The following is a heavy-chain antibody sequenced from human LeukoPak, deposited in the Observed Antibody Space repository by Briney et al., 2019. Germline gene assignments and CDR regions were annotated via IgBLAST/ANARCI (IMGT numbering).Heavy chain of an antibody. Sequence: GGSLRLSCAASGFSFSTSWMHWFRQGPGRGLVWVSRITSDGRTTIYADSVKGRFSISRDNSKNTLFLQMNSLRADDTPVYYCARDRYYVPDYWGQGTLVTVSS. CDR3: ARDRYYVPDY. CDR2: ITSDGRTT. D-gene: IGHD3-16*01. V-gene: IGHV3-74*01. CDR1: GFSFSTSW. J-gene: IGHJ4*02.